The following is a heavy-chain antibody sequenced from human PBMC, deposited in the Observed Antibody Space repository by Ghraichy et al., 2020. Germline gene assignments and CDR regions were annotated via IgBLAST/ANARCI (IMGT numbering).Heavy chain of an antibody. V-gene: IGHV4-39*01. D-gene: IGHD2-15*01. CDR3: ARTSLYIVVVVATIPDAFDI. Sequence: SETLSLTCTVSGGSISSSSYYWGWIRQPPGKGLEWIGSIYYSGSTYYNPSLKSRVTISVDTSKNQFSLKLSSVTAADTAVYYCARTSLYIVVVVATIPDAFDIWGQGTVVTVSS. J-gene: IGHJ3*02. CDR1: GGSISSSSYY. CDR2: IYYSGST.